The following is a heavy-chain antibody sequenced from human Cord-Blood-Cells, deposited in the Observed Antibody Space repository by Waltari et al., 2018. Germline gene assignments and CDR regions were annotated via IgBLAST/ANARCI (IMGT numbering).Heavy chain of an antibody. D-gene: IGHD3-9*01. CDR1: GGSISSGDYY. CDR3: ARDTVVTYYDILTGYDAFDI. J-gene: IGHJ3*02. CDR2: IYYSVST. V-gene: IGHV4-30-4*08. Sequence: QVQLQESGPGLVKPSQTLSLTCTVSGGSISSGDYYWSWIRQPPGKGLEWIGYIYYSVSTYYNPSLKSRVTISVDTSKNQFSLKLSSVTAADTAVYYCARDTVVTYYDILTGYDAFDIWGQGTMVTVSS.